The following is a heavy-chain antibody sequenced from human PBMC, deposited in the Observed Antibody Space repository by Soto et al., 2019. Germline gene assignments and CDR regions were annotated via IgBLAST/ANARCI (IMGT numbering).Heavy chain of an antibody. CDR1: GFTFSGHG. D-gene: IGHD2-15*01. CDR2: ISYDGYNK. J-gene: IGHJ4*02. CDR3: AKDIRGGWDQGEYDY. Sequence: QVQLVESGGGVVQPGRSLRLSCAASGFTFSGHGMHWVRQAPGKGLEWVASISYDGYNKNYVDSVKGRFTISRDNSKNTLYLQMNSLRTEDTAVYYCAKDIRGGWDQGEYDYWGQGTLVTVSS. V-gene: IGHV3-30*18.